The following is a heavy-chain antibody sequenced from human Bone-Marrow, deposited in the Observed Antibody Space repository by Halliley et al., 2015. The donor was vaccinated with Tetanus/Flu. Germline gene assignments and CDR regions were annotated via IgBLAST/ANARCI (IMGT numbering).Heavy chain of an antibody. J-gene: IGHJ6*04. D-gene: IGHD4-17*01. CDR2: IRFDGSKT. V-gene: IGHV3-33*08. Sequence: SLRLSCAASGFIFSRHGMHWVRQAPGKGLEWVAVIRFDGSKTYYADSAKGRFTISRDNSENTLYLEMNSLRAEDTGVYYCARVTGVTPECVDVWGKGTTVIVSS. CDR1: GFIFSRHG. CDR3: ARVTGVTPECVDV.